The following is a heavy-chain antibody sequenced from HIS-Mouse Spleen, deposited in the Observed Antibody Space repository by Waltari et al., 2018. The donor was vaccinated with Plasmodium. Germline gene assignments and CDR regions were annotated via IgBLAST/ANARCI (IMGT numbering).Heavy chain of an antibody. CDR2: IYYSGST. Sequence: LQLQESGPGLVKPSETLSLTCTVSGGSISSSSSYWGWIRQPPGKGLEWIGSIYYSGSTYYNPSLKSRVTISVDTSKNQFSLKLSSVTAADTAVYYCAKRGGSYYYFDYWGQGTLVTVSS. J-gene: IGHJ4*02. CDR3: AKRGGSYYYFDY. V-gene: IGHV4-39*01. CDR1: GGSISSSSSY. D-gene: IGHD1-26*01.